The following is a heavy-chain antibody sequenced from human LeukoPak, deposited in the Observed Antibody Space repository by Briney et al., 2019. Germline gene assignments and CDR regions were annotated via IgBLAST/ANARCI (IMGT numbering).Heavy chain of an antibody. CDR2: INQGGSEK. CDR1: GFTFSSHW. CDR3: ARDHVVDGLVFDY. Sequence: GGSLRLSCAASGFTFSSHWMSWVRRAPGKGLEWVANINQGGSEKNYVDSVKGRFTISRDNAKNSLYLQMNSLRAEDTAIYYCARDHVVDGLVFDYWGQGTLVTVSS. V-gene: IGHV3-7*01. J-gene: IGHJ4*02. D-gene: IGHD2-15*01.